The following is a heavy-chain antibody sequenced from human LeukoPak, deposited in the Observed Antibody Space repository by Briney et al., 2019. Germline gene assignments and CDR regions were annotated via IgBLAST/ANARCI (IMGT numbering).Heavy chain of an antibody. CDR1: GASLSSGTYY. V-gene: IGHV4-61*01. CDR3: ARALTYYDFWSGYYKVYNWFDP. D-gene: IGHD3-3*01. J-gene: IGHJ5*02. Sequence: SETLSLTCSVSGASLSSGTYYWNWIRQPPGKGLEWIAYQYYSGSPIYNPSLRSRVTISVDTSKNQFSLKLSSVTAADTAVYYCARALTYYDFWSGYYKVYNWFDPWGQGTLVTVSS. CDR2: QYYSGSP.